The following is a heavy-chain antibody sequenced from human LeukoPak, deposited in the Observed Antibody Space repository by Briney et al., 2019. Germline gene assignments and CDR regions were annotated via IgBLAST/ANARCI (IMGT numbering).Heavy chain of an antibody. CDR3: ARDRARMDV. Sequence: PGGSLRLSCAASGFTFSSYAMHWVRQAPGKGLEWVAVISYGGSNKYYADSVKGRFTISRDNSKNTLYLQMNSQRAEDTAVYYCARDRARMDVWGQGTTVTVSS. V-gene: IGHV3-30-3*01. CDR1: GFTFSSYA. D-gene: IGHD3-10*01. J-gene: IGHJ6*02. CDR2: ISYGGSNK.